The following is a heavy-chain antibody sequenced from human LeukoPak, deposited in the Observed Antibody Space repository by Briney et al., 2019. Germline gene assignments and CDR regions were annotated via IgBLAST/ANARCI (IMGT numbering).Heavy chain of an antibody. Sequence: PSETLSLTCTVSGGSISSSSYYWSWIRQPPGKGLEWIGYIYYSGSTNYNPSLKSRVTISVDTSKNQFSLKLSSVTAADTAVYYCARRSLVRGVGYWGQGTLVTVSS. CDR1: GGSISSSSYY. CDR3: ARRSLVRGVGY. V-gene: IGHV4-61*05. CDR2: IYYSGST. J-gene: IGHJ4*02. D-gene: IGHD3-10*01.